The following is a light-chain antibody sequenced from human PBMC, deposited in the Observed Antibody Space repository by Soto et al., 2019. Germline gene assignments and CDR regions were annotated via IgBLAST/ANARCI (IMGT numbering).Light chain of an antibody. V-gene: IGLV1-40*01. CDR2: GNN. Sequence: QSVLTQPPSGSGAPGQRGTISCTGSSSNFGTGFDVHWYQQLPGTAPRLLLYGNNNRPSGVPDRFSGSKSATSASLAITGLQAEDEADYYCQSYDNSLSGYVFGTGTKVTVL. J-gene: IGLJ1*01. CDR1: SSNFGTGFD. CDR3: QSYDNSLSGYV.